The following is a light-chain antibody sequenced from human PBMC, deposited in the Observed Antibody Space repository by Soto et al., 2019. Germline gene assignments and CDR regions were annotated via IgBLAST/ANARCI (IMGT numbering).Light chain of an antibody. Sequence: DIQLTHSPSSLSASVGDRVTITCRASHPISSHLNWFQQKPGKAPRLLIYAGSRLLGGVPLRFSASGSGTDFTITISSLQPEDFVTYCCHKSYTIPWTFGQGTKGEIK. CDR1: HPISSH. V-gene: IGKV1-39*01. CDR3: HKSYTIPWT. CDR2: AGS. J-gene: IGKJ1*01.